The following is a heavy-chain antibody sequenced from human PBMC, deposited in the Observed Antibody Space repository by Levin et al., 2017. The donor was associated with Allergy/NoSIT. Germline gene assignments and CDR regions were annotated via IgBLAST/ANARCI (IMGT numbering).Heavy chain of an antibody. CDR2: IGSSSHYL. V-gene: IGHV3-21*01. Sequence: LSLTCAASGFTFSTYNMNWVRQAPGKGLEWVSSIGSSSHYLYYADSVKGRFTISRDNAKNSLYLQMNSLRGEDTAVYYCARGTTVTSHWGQGTLVTVSS. J-gene: IGHJ4*02. CDR3: ARGTTVTSH. D-gene: IGHD4-17*01. CDR1: GFTFSTYN.